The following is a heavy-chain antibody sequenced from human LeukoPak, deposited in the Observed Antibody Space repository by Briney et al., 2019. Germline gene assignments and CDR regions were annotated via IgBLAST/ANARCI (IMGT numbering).Heavy chain of an antibody. V-gene: IGHV4-34*01. D-gene: IGHD3-3*01. CDR2: INHSGST. CDR1: GGSFSGYY. J-gene: IGHJ4*02. Sequence: PSETLSLTCAVYGGSFSGYYWSWIRQPPGKGLEWIGEINHSGSTNYNPSLKSRVTISVDTSKNQFSLKLSSVTAADTAVYYCASGGYDFWSGYYAPFDYWGQGTLVTVSS. CDR3: ASGGYDFWSGYYAPFDY.